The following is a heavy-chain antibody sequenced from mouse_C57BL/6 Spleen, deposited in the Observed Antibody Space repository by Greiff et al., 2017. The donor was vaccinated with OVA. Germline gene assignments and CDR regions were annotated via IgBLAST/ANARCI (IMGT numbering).Heavy chain of an antibody. Sequence: QVHVKQSGAELVRPGASVKLSCKASGYTFTDYYINWVKQRPGQGLEWIARIYPGSGNTYYNEKFKGKATLTAEKSSSTAYMQLSSLTSEDSAVYFSARTHYSNYVAMDYWGQGTSVTVSS. J-gene: IGHJ4*01. CDR2: IYPGSGNT. D-gene: IGHD2-5*01. CDR3: ARTHYSNYVAMDY. V-gene: IGHV1-76*01. CDR1: GYTFTDYY.